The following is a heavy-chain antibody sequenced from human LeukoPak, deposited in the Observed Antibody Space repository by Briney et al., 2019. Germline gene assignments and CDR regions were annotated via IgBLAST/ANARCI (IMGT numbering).Heavy chain of an antibody. CDR1: GYSISSGYY. Sequence: SETLSLTCAVSGYSISSGYYWGWIRQPPGKGLEWIGSIYHSGSTYYNPSLKSRVTISVDTSKNQFSLKLSSVTAADTAVYYCARGIVAVVAATRADAFDIWGQGTMVTVSS. J-gene: IGHJ3*02. V-gene: IGHV4-38-2*01. D-gene: IGHD2-15*01. CDR3: ARGIVAVVAATRADAFDI. CDR2: IYHSGST.